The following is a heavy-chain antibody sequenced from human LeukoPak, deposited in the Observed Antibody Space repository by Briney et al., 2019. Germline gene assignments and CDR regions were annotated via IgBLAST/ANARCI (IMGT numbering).Heavy chain of an antibody. J-gene: IGHJ4*02. CDR3: ATGGAAAAPVYFDY. CDR2: FDPEDGET. Sequence: ASVKVSCKVSGYTLTELSMHWVRQAPGKGLEWMGGFDPEDGETIYAQKFQGRVTMTEDTSTDTAYMELSSPRSEDTAVYYCATGGAAAAPVYFDYWGQGTLVTVSS. V-gene: IGHV1-24*01. CDR1: GYTLTELS. D-gene: IGHD6-13*01.